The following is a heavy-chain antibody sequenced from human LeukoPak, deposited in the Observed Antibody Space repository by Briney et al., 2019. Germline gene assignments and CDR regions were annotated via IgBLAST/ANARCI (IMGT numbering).Heavy chain of an antibody. Sequence: SQTQSLTCTVSGGSISSGGYYWSWIRQHPGKGLEWIGYIYYSGSTYYNPSLKSRVTISVDTSKNQFSLELSSVTAADTAVYYCASIAVAGSSVYWGQGTLVTVSS. CDR3: ASIAVAGSSVY. J-gene: IGHJ4*02. CDR2: IYYSGST. D-gene: IGHD6-19*01. CDR1: GGSISSGGYY. V-gene: IGHV4-31*03.